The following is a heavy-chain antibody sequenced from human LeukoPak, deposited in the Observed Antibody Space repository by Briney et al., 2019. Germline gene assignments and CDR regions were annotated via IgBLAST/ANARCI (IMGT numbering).Heavy chain of an antibody. CDR3: ARGGISSSSWGSDY. Sequence: SETLSLTCTVSGGSISSGGYYWSWIRQHPGKGLEWIGYIYYSGSTYYNPSLKSRVTISVDTSKNQFSLKLSSVTAADTAAYYCARGGISSSSWGSDYWGQGTLVTVSS. D-gene: IGHD6-6*01. CDR1: GGSISSGGYY. J-gene: IGHJ4*02. CDR2: IYYSGST. V-gene: IGHV4-31*03.